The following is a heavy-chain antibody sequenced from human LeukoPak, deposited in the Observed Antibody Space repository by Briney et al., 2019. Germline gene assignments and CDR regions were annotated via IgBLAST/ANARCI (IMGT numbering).Heavy chain of an antibody. J-gene: IGHJ2*01. V-gene: IGHV4-30-4*02. CDR2: IYYSGST. CDR1: GGSISSGDYY. Sequence: SETLSLTCTVSGGSISSGDYYWSWIRQPPGKGLEWIGYIYYSGSTYYNPSLKSRVTISVDTSKNQFSLKLSSVTAADTAVYYCARVSAEHWYFDLWGRGTLVTVSS. CDR3: ARVSAEHWYFDL.